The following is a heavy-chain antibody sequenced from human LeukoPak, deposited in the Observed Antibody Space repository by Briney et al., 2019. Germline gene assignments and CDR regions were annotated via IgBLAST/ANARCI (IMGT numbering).Heavy chain of an antibody. D-gene: IGHD3-16*02. Sequence: ASVKVSCKASGGTFSSYAISWVRQAPGQGLEWMGGIIPIFGTANYAQKFQGRVTITRDTSASTAYMDLRSLRSEDTAIYYCARDRYFPTPGTNDLYYYYYGMDIWGQGTTVTVSS. CDR2: IIPIFGTA. V-gene: IGHV1-69*05. CDR3: ARDRYFPTPGTNDLYYYYYGMDI. J-gene: IGHJ6*02. CDR1: GGTFSSYA.